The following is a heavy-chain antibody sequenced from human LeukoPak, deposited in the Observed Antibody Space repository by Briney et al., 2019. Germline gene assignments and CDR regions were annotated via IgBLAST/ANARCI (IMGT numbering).Heavy chain of an antibody. CDR2: IYYSGST. Sequence: SETLSLTCTVSGGSISRDYWSWIRQPPGKGLEWIGYIYYSGSTNYNPSLKSRVTISVDTSKNQFSLKLSSVTAADTAVYYCARVGAIDYYYGMDVWGQGTTVTVSS. V-gene: IGHV4-59*01. CDR1: GGSISRDY. D-gene: IGHD1-26*01. J-gene: IGHJ6*02. CDR3: ARVGAIDYYYGMDV.